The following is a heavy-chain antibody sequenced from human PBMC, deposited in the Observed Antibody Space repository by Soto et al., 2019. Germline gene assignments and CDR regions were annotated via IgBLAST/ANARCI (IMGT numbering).Heavy chain of an antibody. D-gene: IGHD6-19*01. J-gene: IGHJ4*02. Sequence: QVQLQESGPGLVKSSETLSLTCNVAGDSIRSYYWSWIRQPPGKGLEWMGYIYYTGSTNYNPSHKSRVIISIDTANNHFSLKVSSVSGADTAVYYCARETTSGWCDYWGRGTPVTVSS. V-gene: IGHV4-59*01. CDR1: GDSIRSYY. CDR3: ARETTSGWCDY. CDR2: IYYTGST.